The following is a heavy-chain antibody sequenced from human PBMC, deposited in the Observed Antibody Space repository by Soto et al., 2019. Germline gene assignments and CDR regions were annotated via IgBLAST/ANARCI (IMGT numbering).Heavy chain of an antibody. CDR3: VKDFDY. V-gene: IGHV3-23*01. CDR2: TSGSGGST. J-gene: IGHJ4*02. Sequence: EVQVLESGGGLIQPGGSLRLSCAASGFIFSSYAMSWVRQAPGKGLEWVSATSGSGGSTYYADSVKGRFTISRDNSKNKMYLQMTRLRAEDTAVYYCVKDFDYWGQGTLVTVSS. CDR1: GFIFSSYA.